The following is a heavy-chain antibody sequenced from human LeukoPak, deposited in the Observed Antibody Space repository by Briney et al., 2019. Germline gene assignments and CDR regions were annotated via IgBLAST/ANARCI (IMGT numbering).Heavy chain of an antibody. D-gene: IGHD4-17*01. V-gene: IGHV3-66*01. CDR3: ARGRDYGDDGKTYYYYGMDV. CDR2: IYSGGST. Sequence: GGSLRLSCAASEFTVSSNYMSWVRQAPGKGLEWVSVIYSGGSTYYADSVKGRFTISRDNSKNTLYLQMNSLRAEDTAVYYCARGRDYGDDGKTYYYYGMDVWGQGTTVTVSS. J-gene: IGHJ6*02. CDR1: EFTVSSNY.